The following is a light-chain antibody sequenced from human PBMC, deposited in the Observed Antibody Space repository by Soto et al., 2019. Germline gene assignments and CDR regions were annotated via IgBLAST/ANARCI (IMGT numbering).Light chain of an antibody. CDR3: QQRSDWPPIT. CDR2: DAS. Sequence: EIVMTQSPATLSLSPWERATLYCRSSQSVSSYLAWYQQRPGQAPRLLIYDASSRATGIPARFSGSGSGTDFTLTISSLEPEDFAVYYCQQRSDWPPITFGQGTRLEIK. J-gene: IGKJ5*01. CDR1: QSVSSY. V-gene: IGKV3-11*01.